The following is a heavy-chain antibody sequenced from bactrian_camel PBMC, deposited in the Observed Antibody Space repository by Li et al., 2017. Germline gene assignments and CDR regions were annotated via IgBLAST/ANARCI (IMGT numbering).Heavy chain of an antibody. V-gene: IGHV3S1*01. D-gene: IGHD2*01. Sequence: HVQLVESGGGSVQTGGSLRLSCAASRVTYNENCMAWFRQAPGKEREAVAGSNDGGIKTYYADSVKGRFTISQDNAKNTLYLQMNMLKPEDTAMYYCAAGVRPTATHGPHIRTGARGPRSPSP. CDR3: AAGVRPTATHGPHIRT. CDR2: SNDGGIKT. J-gene: IGHJ4*01. CDR1: RVTYNENC.